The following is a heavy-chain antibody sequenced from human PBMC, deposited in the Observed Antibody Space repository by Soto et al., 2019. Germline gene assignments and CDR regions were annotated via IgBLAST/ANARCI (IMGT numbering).Heavy chain of an antibody. D-gene: IGHD3-10*01. J-gene: IGHJ4*02. CDR1: GFTFSSYG. CDR2: ISYDGSNK. V-gene: IGHV3-30*03. Sequence: QVQLVESGGGVVQPGRSLRLSCAASGFTFSSYGMHWVRQAPGKGLEWVAVISYDGSNKYYADSVKGRLTISRDNSKNTLYLQMNSLRAEDTAVYYCARTEYDGSYNYWGQGTLVTVSS. CDR3: ARTEYDGSYNY.